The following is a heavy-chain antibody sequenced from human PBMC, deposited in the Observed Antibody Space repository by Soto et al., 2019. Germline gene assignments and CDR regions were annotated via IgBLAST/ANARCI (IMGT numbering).Heavy chain of an antibody. Sequence: EVQLLEYGGGLVQQGGSLRLSCAASGFTFSSYAMSWFRQATGKGLEWVSIIGVGGGDRYYPESVKGRFTISRDNSRGTLYLEMNSLRDEDTAVYYCARVRFGELVWGQGTLVTVSS. CDR1: GFTFSSYA. J-gene: IGHJ4*02. D-gene: IGHD3-10*01. CDR2: IGVGGGDR. V-gene: IGHV3-23*01. CDR3: ARVRFGELV.